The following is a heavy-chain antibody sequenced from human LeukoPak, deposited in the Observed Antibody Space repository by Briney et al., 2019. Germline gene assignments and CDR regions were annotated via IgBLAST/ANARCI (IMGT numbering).Heavy chain of an antibody. CDR3: ARGERGYYDSSGAFDY. CDR2: IIPIFGTA. J-gene: IGHJ4*02. CDR1: GYTFTGYY. Sequence: SVKVSCKASGYTFTGYYMHWVRQAPGQGLEWMGGIIPIFGTANYAQKFQGRVTITADESTSTAYMELSSLRSEDTAVYYCARGERGYYDSSGAFDYWGQGTLVTVSS. V-gene: IGHV1-69*13. D-gene: IGHD3-22*01.